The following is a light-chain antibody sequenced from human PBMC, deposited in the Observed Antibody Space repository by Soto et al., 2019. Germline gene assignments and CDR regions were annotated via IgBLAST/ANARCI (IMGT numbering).Light chain of an antibody. CDR1: SSDVGGYNY. J-gene: IGLJ2*01. CDR3: TSYTSSSTLEV. V-gene: IGLV2-14*01. CDR2: DVS. Sequence: QSVLTQPASVSGSPGQSITISCTGTSSDVGGYNYVSWYQQHPGKAPELMIYDVSYRPSGVSNRFSGSKSGNTASLTISGLQAEDEADYYCTSYTSSSTLEVFGGGTKVTVL.